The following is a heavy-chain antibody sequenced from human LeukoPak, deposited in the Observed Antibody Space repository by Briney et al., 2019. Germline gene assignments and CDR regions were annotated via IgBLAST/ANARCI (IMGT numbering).Heavy chain of an antibody. CDR3: ARGLYGEGYYYYYYMDV. Sequence: PSETLSLTCTVSGGSMSGSPYYWAWIRQAPGKGLEWIGTIYYGGNTFYSPSLKSRVTISIDTSKNHFSLKLSSVTAADTAVYYCARGLYGEGYYYYYYMDVWGKGTTVTVSS. CDR1: GGSMSGSPYY. D-gene: IGHD2-2*02. V-gene: IGHV4-39*07. J-gene: IGHJ6*03. CDR2: IYYGGNT.